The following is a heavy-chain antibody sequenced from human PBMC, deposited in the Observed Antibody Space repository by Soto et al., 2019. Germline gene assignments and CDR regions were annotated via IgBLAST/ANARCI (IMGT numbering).Heavy chain of an antibody. CDR3: ARVDCISTSCWGKDWFDP. Sequence: SETLSLTCTVSGGSISSGDYYWSWIRQPPGKGLEWIGYIYYSGSTYYNQSLKSRATISVDTSKNQFSLKLSSVTAADTAVYYCARVDCISTSCWGKDWFDPWGQGTLVTV. D-gene: IGHD2-2*01. CDR1: GGSISSGDYY. CDR2: IYYSGST. J-gene: IGHJ5*02. V-gene: IGHV4-30-4*01.